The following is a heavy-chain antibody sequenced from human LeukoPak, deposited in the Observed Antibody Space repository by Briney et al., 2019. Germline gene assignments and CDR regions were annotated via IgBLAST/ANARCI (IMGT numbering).Heavy chain of an antibody. CDR3: ARGRGVVPAAITFDY. V-gene: IGHV1-2*02. D-gene: IGHD2-2*01. J-gene: IGHJ4*02. Sequence: ASVTVSCKASGYTFTGYYMHWVRHAPGQGLEWMGWINPNSGGTNYAQKFQGRVTMTRDTTISTAYMELSRLRSDDTAVYYCARGRGVVPAAITFDYWGQGTLVTVSS. CDR1: GYTFTGYY. CDR2: INPNSGGT.